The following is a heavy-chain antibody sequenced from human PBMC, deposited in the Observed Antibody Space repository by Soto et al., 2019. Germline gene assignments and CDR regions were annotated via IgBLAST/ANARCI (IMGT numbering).Heavy chain of an antibody. CDR1: GGSFSGYY. CDR3: ARVRRDSGYDYFVDY. CDR2: INHSGST. D-gene: IGHD5-12*01. Sequence: SETLSLTCAVYGGSFSGYYWSWIRQPQGKGLEWIGEINHSGSTNYNPSLKSRVTISVDTSKNQFSLKLSSVTAADTAVYYCARVRRDSGYDYFVDYWGQGTLVTVSS. V-gene: IGHV4-34*01. J-gene: IGHJ4*02.